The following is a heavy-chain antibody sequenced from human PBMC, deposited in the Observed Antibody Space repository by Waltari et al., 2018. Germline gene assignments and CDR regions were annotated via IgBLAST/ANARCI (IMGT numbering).Heavy chain of an antibody. CDR2: IWYDGSNK. V-gene: IGHV3-33*01. Sequence: QVQLVESGGGVVQPGRSLRLSCAASGFTFRSYGMQWVRQAPGKGLEWVAVIWYDGSNKYYADSVKGRFTISRDNSKNTLYLQMNSLRAEDTAVYYCARDYSYGPSGYWGQGTLVTVSS. CDR3: ARDYSYGPSGY. CDR1: GFTFRSYG. J-gene: IGHJ4*02. D-gene: IGHD5-18*01.